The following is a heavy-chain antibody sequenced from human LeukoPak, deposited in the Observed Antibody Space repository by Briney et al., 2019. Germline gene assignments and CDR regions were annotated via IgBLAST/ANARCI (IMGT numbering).Heavy chain of an antibody. D-gene: IGHD6-19*01. CDR2: IIPIFGTA. V-gene: IGHV1-69*13. CDR3: ARDQLAVAGYYYYGMDV. CDR1: GGTFISYA. J-gene: IGHJ6*02. Sequence: SVKVSCEASGGTFISYAISWVRQAPGQGLEWMGGIIPIFGTANYAQKFQGRVTITADESTSTAYMELSSLRSEDTAVYYCARDQLAVAGYYYYGMDVWGQGTTVTVSS.